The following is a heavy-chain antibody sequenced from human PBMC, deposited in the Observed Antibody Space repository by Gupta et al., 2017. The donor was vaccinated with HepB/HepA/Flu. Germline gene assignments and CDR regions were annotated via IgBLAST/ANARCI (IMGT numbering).Heavy chain of an antibody. CDR3: AREGFWSGSPYFYYGFDV. Sequence: GLEWVALIWYDGSNENYADSVKGRFTISRDNSKNTLFLQMNSLRAEDSAVYYCAREGFWSGSPYFYYGFDVWGQGTTVTVSS. V-gene: IGHV3-33*01. CDR2: IWYDGSNE. D-gene: IGHD3-3*01. J-gene: IGHJ6*02.